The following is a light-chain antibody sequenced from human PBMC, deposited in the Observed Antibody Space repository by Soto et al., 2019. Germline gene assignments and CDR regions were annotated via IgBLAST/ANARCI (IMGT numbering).Light chain of an antibody. CDR2: DNN. CDR1: TSNIGNNY. V-gene: IGLV1-51*01. J-gene: IGLJ1*01. Sequence: QSVLTQPPSVSAAPGQKVTISCSGSTSNIGNNYVSWYQQFPGTAPKLLIFDNNKRPSGIPDRFSGSKSGTSATLGISGLQTGDEADYYCGTWDSSLIPGGVFGTETKRTVL. CDR3: GTWDSSLIPGGV.